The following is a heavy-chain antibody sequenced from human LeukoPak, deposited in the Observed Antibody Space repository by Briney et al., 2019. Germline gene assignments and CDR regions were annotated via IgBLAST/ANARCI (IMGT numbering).Heavy chain of an antibody. J-gene: IGHJ4*02. Sequence: PGGSLRLSCAASGFTFSSYSTNWVRQAPGKGLEWVSSISSSSSYIYYADSVKGRFTISRDNAKNSLYLQMNSLRAEDTAVYYCASVSIAADGYLDYWGQGTLVTVSS. CDR2: ISSSSSYI. D-gene: IGHD6-13*01. CDR1: GFTFSSYS. V-gene: IGHV3-21*01. CDR3: ASVSIAADGYLDY.